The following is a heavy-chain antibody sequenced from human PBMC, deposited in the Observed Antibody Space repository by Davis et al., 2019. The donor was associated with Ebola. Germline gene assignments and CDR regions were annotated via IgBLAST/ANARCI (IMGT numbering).Heavy chain of an antibody. J-gene: IGHJ4*02. Sequence: SLKISCEGSGFTFKDHAIHWVRQAPGEGLEWVSGISWNSDSLGYADSVKGRFTISRDNTKNSLYLQMNNVRPEDTALYYCVKGRAGWLRLFDDWGQGTLVTVSS. CDR2: ISWNSDSL. V-gene: IGHV3-9*01. CDR3: VKGRAGWLRLFDD. D-gene: IGHD5-24*01. CDR1: GFTFKDHA.